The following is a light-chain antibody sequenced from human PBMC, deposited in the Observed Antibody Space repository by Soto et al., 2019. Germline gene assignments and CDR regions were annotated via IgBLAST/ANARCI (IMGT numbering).Light chain of an antibody. CDR3: SSYTSSRTPRV. CDR2: EVS. J-gene: IGLJ2*01. V-gene: IGLV2-14*01. CDR1: SSDVGGYNY. Sequence: QSALTQPASVSGSPGQSITISCTGTSSDVGGYNYVSWYQQHPAKAPKLMIYEVSNRPSGVSNRFAGSKSGNTASLTIAGLLAWDEADYYCSSYTSSRTPRVFGVGTKLTVL.